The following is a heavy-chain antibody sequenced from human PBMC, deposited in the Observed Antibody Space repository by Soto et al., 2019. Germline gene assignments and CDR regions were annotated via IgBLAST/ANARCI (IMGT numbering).Heavy chain of an antibody. D-gene: IGHD1-26*01. CDR3: AREVGRGYFDY. Sequence: EVQLVESGGGLVKPGGSLRLSCAASGFTFTSYSMNWVRQAPGKGLEWVSSISSSSSYIYYADSVKGRFTISRDNAKNSLYLQMNSLRAEDTAVYYCAREVGRGYFDYWGQGTLVTVSS. J-gene: IGHJ4*02. V-gene: IGHV3-21*01. CDR2: ISSSSSYI. CDR1: GFTFTSYS.